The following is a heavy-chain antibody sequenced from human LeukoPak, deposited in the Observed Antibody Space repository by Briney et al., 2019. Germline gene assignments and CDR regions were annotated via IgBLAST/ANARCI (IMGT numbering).Heavy chain of an antibody. CDR1: GGSFSGYH. V-gene: IGHV4-34*01. D-gene: IGHD2-2*01. Sequence: SETLSLTCAVYGGSFSGYHWSWIRQPPGKGLEWIGEINHSGSTNYNPSLKSRVTISVDTSKNQFSLKLSSVTAADTAVYYCARAQGYCSSTSCYSPSKSFDYWGQGTLVTVSS. CDR3: ARAQGYCSSTSCYSPSKSFDY. J-gene: IGHJ4*02. CDR2: INHSGST.